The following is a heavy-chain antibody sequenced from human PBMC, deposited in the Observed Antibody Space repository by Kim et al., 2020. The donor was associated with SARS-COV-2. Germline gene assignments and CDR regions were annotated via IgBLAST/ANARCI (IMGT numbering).Heavy chain of an antibody. Sequence: GGSLRLSCAASGFTFSGSAMHWVRQASGKGLEWVGRIINETNNYATAYAASVKGRFTISRDDSKNTAYLQMKSLKTEDTAVYYCTRTSGWYPMDVWGPGTPVTASS. J-gene: IGHJ6*02. D-gene: IGHD6-19*01. CDR3: TRTSGWYPMDV. CDR2: IINETNNYAT. V-gene: IGHV3-73*01. CDR1: GFTFSGSA.